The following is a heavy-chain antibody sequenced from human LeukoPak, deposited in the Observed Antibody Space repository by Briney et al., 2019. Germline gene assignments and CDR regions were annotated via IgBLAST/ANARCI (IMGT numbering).Heavy chain of an antibody. V-gene: IGHV1-69*04. J-gene: IGHJ3*02. Sequence: SVKVSCKASGGTFSSYAISWVRQAPGQGLEWMGRIIPILGIANYAQKFQGRVTITADKSTSTAYMELSSLRSEDTAVYYCARDLRKQAGAFDIWGQGTMVTVSS. D-gene: IGHD6-25*01. CDR1: GGTFSSYA. CDR3: ARDLRKQAGAFDI. CDR2: IIPILGIA.